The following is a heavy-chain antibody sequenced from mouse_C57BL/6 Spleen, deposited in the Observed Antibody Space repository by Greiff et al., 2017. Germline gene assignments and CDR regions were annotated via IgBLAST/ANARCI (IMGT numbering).Heavy chain of an antibody. Sequence: EVQLVESGGGLVKPGGSLQLSCAASGFTFSDYGMHWVRQAPEKGLEWVAYISSGSSTISYADTVKGRFTISRDNAKNTLFLQMTSLRSEDTAMYYCAKNYYGSREYYFDYWGQGTTRTVSS. V-gene: IGHV5-17*01. D-gene: IGHD1-1*01. J-gene: IGHJ2*01. CDR3: AKNYYGSREYYFDY. CDR1: GFTFSDYG. CDR2: ISSGSSTI.